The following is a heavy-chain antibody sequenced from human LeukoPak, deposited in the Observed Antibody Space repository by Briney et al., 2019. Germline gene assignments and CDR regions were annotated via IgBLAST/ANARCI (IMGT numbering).Heavy chain of an antibody. D-gene: IGHD3-22*01. V-gene: IGHV4-61*08. CDR2: IYHSGST. CDR3: AREDTPLWHSRGYYSQNGFDI. Sequence: SETLSLTCTVSGXSVSSGDDHWSWIRQTPGKGLEWIGYIYHSGSTSYNPSLTSRITISLNTSKNQFSLKLTSATDADTAVYFCAREDTPLWHSRGYYSQNGFDIWGQGTKVAVSS. J-gene: IGHJ3*02. CDR1: GXSVSSGDDH.